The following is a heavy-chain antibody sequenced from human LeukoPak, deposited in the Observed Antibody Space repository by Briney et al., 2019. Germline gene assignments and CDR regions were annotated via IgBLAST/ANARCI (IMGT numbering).Heavy chain of an antibody. Sequence: SETLSLTCTVSGGSISNYYWSWIRQPAGKGLEWIGRIYTSGSTNYNPSLKSRVTMSVDTSKNQFSLKLSSVTAADTAVYYCARGRAAAGKLDYWGQGTLVTVSS. CDR1: GGSISNYY. V-gene: IGHV4-4*07. D-gene: IGHD6-13*01. CDR2: IYTSGST. CDR3: ARGRAAAGKLDY. J-gene: IGHJ4*02.